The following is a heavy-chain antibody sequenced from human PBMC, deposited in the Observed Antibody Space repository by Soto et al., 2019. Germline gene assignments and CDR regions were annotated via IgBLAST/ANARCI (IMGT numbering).Heavy chain of an antibody. Sequence: GGSLRLSCAASGFTFSSYWMSWVRQAPGKGLEWVANIKQDGSEKYYVDSVKGRFTISRDNAKNSLYLQMNSLRAEDTAVYYCAREQSSSWYNYYYYGMDVWGQGTTVTVFS. CDR1: GFTFSSYW. CDR3: AREQSSSWYNYYYYGMDV. CDR2: IKQDGSEK. V-gene: IGHV3-7*01. J-gene: IGHJ6*02. D-gene: IGHD6-13*01.